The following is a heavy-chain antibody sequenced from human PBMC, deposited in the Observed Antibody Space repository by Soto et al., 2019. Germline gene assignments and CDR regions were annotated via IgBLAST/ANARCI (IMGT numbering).Heavy chain of an antibody. Sequence: TLSLTCVVSGGPVRGDDLYWSWIRHLPGKGLEWIANVYHTGTTYYNLSLKSRVSMSVDTSQNQFSLILASVTAADTAVYYCARALVTDYNSRDYHYYFAMDVWGQGTSVTVSS. CDR1: GGPVRGDDLY. J-gene: IGHJ6*02. CDR3: ARALVTDYNSRDYHYYFAMDV. D-gene: IGHD3-22*01. V-gene: IGHV4-31*02. CDR2: VYHTGTT.